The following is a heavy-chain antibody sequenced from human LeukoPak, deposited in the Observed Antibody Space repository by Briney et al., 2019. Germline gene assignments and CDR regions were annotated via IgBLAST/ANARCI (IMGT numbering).Heavy chain of an antibody. CDR3: ARDRNSGYAEGIDY. Sequence: PGGSLRLSCAASGFTFSSYAMHWVRQAPGKGLEWVAVISYDGSNKYYADSVKGRFTISRDNSKNTLYLQMNSLRAEDTAVYYCARDRNSGYAEGIDYWGQGTLVTVSS. J-gene: IGHJ4*02. CDR2: ISYDGSNK. D-gene: IGHD5-12*01. V-gene: IGHV3-30-3*01. CDR1: GFTFSSYA.